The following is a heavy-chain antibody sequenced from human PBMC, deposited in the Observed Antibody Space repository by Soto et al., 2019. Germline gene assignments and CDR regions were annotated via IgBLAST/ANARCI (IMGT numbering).Heavy chain of an antibody. CDR1: GGSISSSSYY. Sequence: SETLSLTCTVSGGSISSSSYYWGWIRQPPGKGLEWIGSIYYSGSTYYDPSLKSRVTISVDTSKNQFSLKLSSVTAADTAVYYCAGITVVTGGIDIWGQGTMVTVS. CDR3: AGITVVTGGIDI. V-gene: IGHV4-39*01. CDR2: IYYSGST. J-gene: IGHJ3*02. D-gene: IGHD7-27*01.